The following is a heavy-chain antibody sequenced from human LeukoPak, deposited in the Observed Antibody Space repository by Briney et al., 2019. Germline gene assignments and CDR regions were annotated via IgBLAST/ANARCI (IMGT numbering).Heavy chain of an antibody. J-gene: IGHJ5*02. D-gene: IGHD1-7*01. V-gene: IGHV4-59*01. CDR2: IYYSGST. Sequence: SETLSLTCTVSGGSISSYYWSWIRQPPGKGLEWIGYIYYSGSTNYNPSLKSRVTISVDTSKNQFSLKLSSVTAADTAVYYCARVVWNCWFDPWGQGTLVTVSS. CDR3: ARVVWNCWFDP. CDR1: GGSISSYY.